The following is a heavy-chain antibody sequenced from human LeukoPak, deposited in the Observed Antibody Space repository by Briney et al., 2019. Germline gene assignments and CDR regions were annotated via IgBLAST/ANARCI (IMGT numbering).Heavy chain of an antibody. CDR2: IYHSGST. V-gene: IGHV4-4*02. D-gene: IGHD3-22*01. CDR3: ARGMIAQSAGAFNI. CDR1: GGSISSSNW. Sequence: SETLSLTCAVSGGSISSSNWWSWVRQPPGKGLEWIGEIYHSGSTNYNPSLKSRVTISVDTSKNRFSLKLSSVTAADRALYYCARGMIAQSAGAFNIWGQGTVVTVSS. J-gene: IGHJ3*02.